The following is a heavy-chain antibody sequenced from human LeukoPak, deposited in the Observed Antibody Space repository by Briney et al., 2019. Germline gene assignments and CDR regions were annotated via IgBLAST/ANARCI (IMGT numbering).Heavy chain of an antibody. V-gene: IGHV3-23*01. CDR3: AKALQGSGSNFDY. J-gene: IGHJ4*02. CDR1: GFTFSSYA. D-gene: IGHD3-22*01. CDR2: ISGSGGST. Sequence: GSLRLSCAASGFTFSSYAMSWVRQAPGKGLEWVSAISGSGGSTYYADSVKGRFTISGDNSKNTLYLQMNSLRAEDTAVYYCAKALQGSGSNFDYWGQGTLVTVSS.